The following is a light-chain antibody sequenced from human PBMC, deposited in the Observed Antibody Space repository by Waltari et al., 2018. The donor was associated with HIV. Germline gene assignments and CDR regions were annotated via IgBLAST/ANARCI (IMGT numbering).Light chain of an antibody. J-gene: IGLJ2*01. CDR1: AIGTRS. Sequence: SYVLTQTPSLSVAPGTTAIITCGGNAIGTRSLHWYRQNPGQAPVLVRCYDSDRPSGIAERFSGTSPGDTATLPIGRVGPGDEDEYFCQVWDSSSDVVFGGGTKSTVL. CDR3: QVWDSSSDVV. CDR2: YDS. V-gene: IGLV3-21*04.